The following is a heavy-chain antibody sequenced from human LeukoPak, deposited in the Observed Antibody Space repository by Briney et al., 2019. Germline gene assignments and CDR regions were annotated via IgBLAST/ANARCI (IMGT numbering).Heavy chain of an antibody. CDR3: VRLETIFYAFDI. CDR1: GYSVSSGYY. D-gene: IGHD3-3*01. CDR2: FFYSGNT. V-gene: IGHV4-38-2*02. J-gene: IGHJ3*02. Sequence: PSETLSLTCTVSGYSVSSGYYWGWIRQPPGKGLEWIGSFFYSGNTYHNPSLKSRVTILVDTSKNQFSLKLYSLTAADTAVYFCVRLETIFYAFDIWGQGTMVTVSS.